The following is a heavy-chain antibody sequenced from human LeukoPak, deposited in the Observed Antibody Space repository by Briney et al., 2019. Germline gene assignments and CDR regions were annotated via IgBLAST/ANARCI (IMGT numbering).Heavy chain of an antibody. V-gene: IGHV3-48*03. Sequence: GGSMRLSCAASGFTFDDYGMSWVRQAPGKGLEWVSYISSSGSTIYYADSVKGRFTISRDNAKNSLYLQMNSLRAEDTAVYYCAELGITMIGGVWGKGTTVTISS. CDR1: GFTFDDYG. CDR3: AELGITMIGGV. J-gene: IGHJ6*04. D-gene: IGHD3-10*02. CDR2: ISSSGSTI.